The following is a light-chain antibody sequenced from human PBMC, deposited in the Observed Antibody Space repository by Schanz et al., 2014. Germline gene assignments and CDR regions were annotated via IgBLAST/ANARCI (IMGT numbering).Light chain of an antibody. CDR3: QQYNDWPGT. CDR1: QSVSSSY. Sequence: EIVLTQSPGTLSLSPGERATLSCRASQSVSSSYLAWYQQKAGQAPRLLIFGASIRATGIPARFSGSGSGTDFTLTISSLQSDDFAVYYCQQYNDWPGTFGQGTKVEIK. CDR2: GAS. J-gene: IGKJ1*01. V-gene: IGKV3-15*01.